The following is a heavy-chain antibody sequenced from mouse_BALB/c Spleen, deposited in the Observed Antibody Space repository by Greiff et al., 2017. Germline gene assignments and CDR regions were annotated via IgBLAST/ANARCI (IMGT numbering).Heavy chain of an antibody. J-gene: IGHJ4*01. CDR3: TRGLGRDYYAMDY. D-gene: IGHD4-1*01. Sequence: LQQPGSELVRPGASVKLSCKASGYTFTSYWMHWVKQRPGQGLEWIGNIYPGSGSTNYDEKFKSKATLTVDTSSSTAYMQLSSLTSEDSAVYYCTRGLGRDYYAMDYWGQGTSVTVSS. V-gene: IGHV1S22*01. CDR1: GYTFTSYW. CDR2: IYPGSGST.